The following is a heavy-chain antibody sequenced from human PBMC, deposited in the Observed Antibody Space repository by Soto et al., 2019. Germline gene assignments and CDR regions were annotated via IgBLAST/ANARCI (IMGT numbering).Heavy chain of an antibody. J-gene: IGHJ4*02. CDR2: ISVPDGST. V-gene: IGHV3-23*01. Sequence: EVQLLESGGGLVQPGGSLRLSCAASGFTFSNYAMSWVRQAPGKGLDWVSTISVPDGSTYYADSVKGRFTISRDNSRSTLYLPMNSLRAEDTAIYYCATRSISPYCYGGSCYSPCDYWGQGTLVTVSS. CDR1: GFTFSNYA. CDR3: ATRSISPYCYGGSCYSPCDY. D-gene: IGHD2-15*01.